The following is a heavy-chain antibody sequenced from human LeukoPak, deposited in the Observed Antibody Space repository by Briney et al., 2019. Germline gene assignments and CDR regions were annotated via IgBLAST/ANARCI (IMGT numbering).Heavy chain of an antibody. V-gene: IGHV3-48*02. J-gene: IGHJ4*02. D-gene: IGHD3-22*01. CDR3: ARRYYYDNSGHFDY. CDR1: GLTFSRYS. CDR2: ISGVGTTI. Sequence: GGSLRLSCAASGLTFSRYSTNWVRQAPGKGLEWISYISGVGTTIYYADSVKGRFTSSRDNAKNSLYLQMNSLRDEDTAVYYCARRYYYDNSGHFDYWGQGTLVTVSS.